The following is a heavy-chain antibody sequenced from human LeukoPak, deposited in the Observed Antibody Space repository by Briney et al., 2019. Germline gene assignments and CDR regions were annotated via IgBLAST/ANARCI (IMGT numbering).Heavy chain of an antibody. CDR1: GFSLSSYA. CDR2: ISSTDAGT. D-gene: IGHD6-13*01. J-gene: IGHJ4*02. V-gene: IGHV3-23*01. CDR3: ARGLIAAAGTFDY. Sequence: GGSLRLSCAASGFSLSSYAMSWVRQAPGKGLEWVSAISSTDAGTYYADSVKGRFTISRDNSKNTLYLQMNSLRAEDTAVYYCARGLIAAAGTFDYWGQGTLVTVSS.